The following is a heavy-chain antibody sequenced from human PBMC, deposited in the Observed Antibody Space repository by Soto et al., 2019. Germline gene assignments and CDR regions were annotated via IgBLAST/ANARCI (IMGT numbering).Heavy chain of an antibody. V-gene: IGHV1-69*13. CDR1: GGTFSSYA. Sequence: GASVKVSCKASGGTFSSYAISWVRQAPGQGLEWMGGIIPIFGTANYAQKFQGRVTITADESTSTAYMELSSLRSEDTAVYYCASEPVGAAAAGTIYYYYGMDVWGQGTTVTVSS. J-gene: IGHJ6*02. CDR2: IIPIFGTA. CDR3: ASEPVGAAAAGTIYYYYGMDV. D-gene: IGHD6-13*01.